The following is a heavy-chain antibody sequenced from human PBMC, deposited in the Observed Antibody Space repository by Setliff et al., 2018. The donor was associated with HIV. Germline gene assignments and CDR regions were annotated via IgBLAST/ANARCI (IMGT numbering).Heavy chain of an antibody. CDR2: MNQNGGDK. J-gene: IGHJ3*02. CDR3: ARDTGWKIDI. CDR1: GFPFTSFS. V-gene: IGHV3-7*03. D-gene: IGHD1-1*01. Sequence: GALRLSCAASGFPFTSFSINWVRQAPGKGLEWVANMNQNGGDKNYVGSVRGRFTISRDNAKSSLYLQMNSLRAEDTAVYYCARDTGWKIDIWGQGTMVTVSS.